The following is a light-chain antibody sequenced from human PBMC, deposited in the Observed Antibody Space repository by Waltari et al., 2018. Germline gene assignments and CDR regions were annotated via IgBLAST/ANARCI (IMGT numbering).Light chain of an antibody. CDR2: VNSDGSH. J-gene: IGLJ3*02. CDR3: QTGGHGTWV. Sequence: QLVLTQSPSVSASLGASVKLTCTLSSGHSSNDIAWLQQQPEKGPRYLMKVNSDGSHSKGDEIPDRFSGSSSGAERYLTISSLQSEDEADYYCQTGGHGTWVFGGGTKLTVL. V-gene: IGLV4-69*01. CDR1: SGHSSND.